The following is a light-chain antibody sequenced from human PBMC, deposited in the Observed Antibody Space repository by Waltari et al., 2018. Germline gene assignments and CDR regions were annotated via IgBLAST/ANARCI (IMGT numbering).Light chain of an antibody. V-gene: IGLV1-40*01. CDR2: GNN. Sequence: QPVLTQPPSVSGAPGQSVTISCTGSRSNLGTGYDVHWYQHLPVTPPKLLIFGNNNRPSWVPHRFSGFRSGPSASLAITGLPIDDEAKYSCQSYDTGLRAWLFGGGTELTVL. J-gene: IGLJ3*02. CDR1: RSNLGTGYD. CDR3: QSYDTGLRAWL.